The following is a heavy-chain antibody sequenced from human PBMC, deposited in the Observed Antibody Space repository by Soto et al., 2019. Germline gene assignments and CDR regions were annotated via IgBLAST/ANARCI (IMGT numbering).Heavy chain of an antibody. V-gene: IGHV3-15*07. CDR1: GFTFSNAW. CDR2: IKSKTDGGTT. CDR3: TTESDNYYYYGMDV. J-gene: IGHJ6*02. Sequence: GGSLRLSCAASGFTFSNAWMNWVRQAPGKGLEWVGRIKSKTDGGTTDYAAPVKGRFTISRDDSKNTLYLQMNSLKTEDTAVYYCTTESDNYYYYGMDVWGQGTTVTVSS.